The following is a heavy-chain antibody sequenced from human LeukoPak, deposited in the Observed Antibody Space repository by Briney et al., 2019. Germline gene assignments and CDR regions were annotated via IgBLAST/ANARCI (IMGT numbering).Heavy chain of an antibody. CDR1: GFTFSSYW. D-gene: IGHD1-26*01. J-gene: IGHJ4*02. Sequence: GGSLRLSCAASGFTFSSYWMLWVRHAPGTGLGWVSRVNSDGSSTSYADPVKGRFTISRDNAKNTLYLQMNSLTAEDTPVYYCARVAHVIPIVGAPGPFDYWGQGTLVTVSS. CDR3: ARVAHVIPIVGAPGPFDY. CDR2: VNSDGSST. V-gene: IGHV3-74*01.